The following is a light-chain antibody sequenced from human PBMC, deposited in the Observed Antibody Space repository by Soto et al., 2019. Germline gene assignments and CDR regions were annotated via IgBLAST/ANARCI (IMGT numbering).Light chain of an antibody. CDR3: QQYMSSVT. V-gene: IGKV3-20*01. CDR2: GAS. J-gene: IGKJ1*01. Sequence: EIVLTQSPGSLSLSPGQRATLSCRASQSVDTTFFAWYQKKPGQAPRLLIYGASKRATGIPDRFSGSGSGTDFTLILSRLEPEDFAVYYCQQYMSSVTFGQGTKVEIK. CDR1: QSVDTTF.